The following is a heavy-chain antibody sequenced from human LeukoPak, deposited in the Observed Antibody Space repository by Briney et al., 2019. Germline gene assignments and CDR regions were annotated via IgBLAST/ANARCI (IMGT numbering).Heavy chain of an antibody. D-gene: IGHD2-2*01. V-gene: IGHV3-64D*09. J-gene: IGHJ4*02. CDR1: GFTFSGYA. CDR3: VGENIVEVQAALGPFDY. Sequence: GGSLRLSCSASGFTFSGYAMHWVRQAPGKGLEYVSAISSNGSSTNYADSVKGRFTISRDNSKNTLYLQMSSLRAEDTAVYYCVGENIVEVQAALGPFDYWGQGTLVTVSS. CDR2: ISSNGSST.